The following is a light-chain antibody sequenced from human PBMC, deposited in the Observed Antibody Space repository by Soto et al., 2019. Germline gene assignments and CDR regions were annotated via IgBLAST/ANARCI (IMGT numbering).Light chain of an antibody. CDR3: HKYHCAPWS. CDR2: AAS. J-gene: IGKJ1*01. V-gene: IGKV1-27*01. CDR1: QGSSNY. Sequence: DIQMTQSPSSLSASVEDRVTITFRARQGSSNYLAWYQQKPGTVPNLLINAASTLQPGVPYRFSGSGSGTDFTLTIRSLQPEDVATYYCHKYHCAPWSCGQGTKGESK.